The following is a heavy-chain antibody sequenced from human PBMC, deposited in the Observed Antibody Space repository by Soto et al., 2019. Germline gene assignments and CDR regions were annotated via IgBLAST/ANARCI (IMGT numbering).Heavy chain of an antibody. Sequence: SETLSLTCTVSGGSLSSGGYYWSWIRQHPGKGLEWIGYIYYSGSTYYNPSLKSRVTISVDTSKNQFSLKLSSVTAADTAVYYCAREVTVAGTGLFDYWGQGTLVTVSS. CDR3: AREVTVAGTGLFDY. CDR2: IYYSGST. CDR1: GGSLSSGGYY. J-gene: IGHJ4*02. D-gene: IGHD6-19*01. V-gene: IGHV4-31*03.